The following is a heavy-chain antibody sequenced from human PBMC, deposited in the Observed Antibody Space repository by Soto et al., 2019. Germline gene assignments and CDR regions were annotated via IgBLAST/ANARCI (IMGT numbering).Heavy chain of an antibody. Sequence: ASVKVSSKASGFTLTSYDLNWVRQATGQGLEWMGWMNPNSGNTGYAQKFQGRVTMTRNTSISTAYMELSSLRSEDTAVYYCARGIAAGIVYYYYYMDVWGKGTTVTVFS. CDR2: MNPNSGNT. CDR1: GFTLTSYD. D-gene: IGHD6-13*01. CDR3: ARGIAAGIVYYYYYMDV. J-gene: IGHJ6*03. V-gene: IGHV1-8*01.